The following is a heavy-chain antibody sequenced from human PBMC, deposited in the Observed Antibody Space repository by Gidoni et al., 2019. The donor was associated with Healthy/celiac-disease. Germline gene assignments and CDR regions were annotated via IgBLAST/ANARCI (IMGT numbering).Heavy chain of an antibody. Sequence: EVQLVESGGGLVQPGGSLRLSCAASGFTFSSYIMDWVRQSQGKGLEWVSYISSSSSTIYYADSVKGRFTISRDNAKNSLYLQMNSLRDEDTAVYYCASSFGKGYWGQGTLVTVSS. D-gene: IGHD3-16*01. J-gene: IGHJ4*02. V-gene: IGHV3-48*02. CDR2: ISSSSSTI. CDR1: GFTFSSYI. CDR3: ASSFGKGY.